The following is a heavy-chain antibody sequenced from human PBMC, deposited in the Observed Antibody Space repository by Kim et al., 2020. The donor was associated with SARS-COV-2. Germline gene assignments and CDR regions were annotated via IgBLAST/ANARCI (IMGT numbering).Heavy chain of an antibody. D-gene: IGHD5-18*01. CDR1: GFTFNTYS. J-gene: IGHJ4*02. CDR2: INLNGTRK. V-gene: IGHV3-7*01. Sequence: GGSLRLSCAASGFTFNTYSMRWGRQAPGKGPEWVADINLNGTRKSYMDSVKGRFTISRDNAENSLYLQMNSLRAEDTAVYYCARENGYKNDYWGLGTLVTVSS. CDR3: ARENGYKNDY.